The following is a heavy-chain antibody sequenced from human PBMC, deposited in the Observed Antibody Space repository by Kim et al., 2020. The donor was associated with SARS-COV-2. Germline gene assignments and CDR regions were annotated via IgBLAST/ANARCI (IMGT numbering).Heavy chain of an antibody. CDR2: IIPIFGTA. CDR3: ARGRIPQYYFDY. D-gene: IGHD2-2*02. V-gene: IGHV1-69*13. Sequence: SVKVSCKASGGTFSSYAISWVRQAPGQGLEWMGGIIPIFGTANYAQKFQGRVTITADESTSTAYMELSSLRSEDTAVYYCARGRIPQYYFDYWGQGTLVTVSS. CDR1: GGTFSSYA. J-gene: IGHJ4*02.